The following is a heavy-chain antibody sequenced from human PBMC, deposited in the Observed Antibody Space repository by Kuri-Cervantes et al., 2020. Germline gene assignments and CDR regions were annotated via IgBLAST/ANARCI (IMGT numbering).Heavy chain of an antibody. Sequence: SQTLSLTCAVYGGSFSTYYWSWIRQPPGKGLEWIGEINRSGSTNYNPSLKSRVTISVDTSKNQLFVKLSSVTAADTAVYYCARVGALDTFDIWGQGTMVTVSS. CDR2: INRSGST. CDR1: GGSFSTYY. D-gene: IGHD3-10*01. CDR3: ARVGALDTFDI. V-gene: IGHV4-34*01. J-gene: IGHJ3*02.